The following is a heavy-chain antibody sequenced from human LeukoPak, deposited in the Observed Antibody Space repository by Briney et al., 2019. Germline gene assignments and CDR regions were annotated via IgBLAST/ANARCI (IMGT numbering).Heavy chain of an antibody. CDR2: INPNSGGT. CDR1: GYTFTAYY. V-gene: IGHV1-2*02. CDR3: ARDNPYRSSRWYEGNFDY. D-gene: IGHD6-13*01. J-gene: IGHJ4*02. Sequence: ASVKVSCKASGYTFTAYYMHWVRQAPGQGLEWMGWINPNSGGTNYAQKFQGRVTMTRNTSISTAYMELSRLRSDDTAVYFCARDNPYRSSRWYEGNFDYWGQGTLVTVSS.